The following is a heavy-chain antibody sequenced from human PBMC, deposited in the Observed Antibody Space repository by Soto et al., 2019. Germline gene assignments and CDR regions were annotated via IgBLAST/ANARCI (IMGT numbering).Heavy chain of an antibody. CDR2: ISGSGGRT. CDR3: AKARGVIPNWYFDL. J-gene: IGHJ2*01. Sequence: EVQLLESGGGLVPPGGSLRLSCAASGFTFTSYAMTWVRQAPWKRPVWVSGISGSGGRTYYADSVKGRFSISSDTSKNTLYLEMNSLGAEDTAVYYCAKARGVIPNWYFDLWGRGTLVTVSS. V-gene: IGHV3-23*01. CDR1: GFTFTSYA. D-gene: IGHD2-21*01.